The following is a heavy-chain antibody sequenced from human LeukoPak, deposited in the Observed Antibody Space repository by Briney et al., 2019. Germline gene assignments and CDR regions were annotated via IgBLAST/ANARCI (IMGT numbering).Heavy chain of an antibody. D-gene: IGHD2-2*01. Sequence: SQTLSLTCAISGDSVSSHSSAWNWIRQSPSRGLEWLGRTHYRSKWYHDYAVSVRSRISINPDTSKNQFSLQLSSVTPEDTAVYYCARDPAYNYGMDVWGQGTTVTVSS. V-gene: IGHV6-1*01. CDR1: GDSVSSHSSA. J-gene: IGHJ6*02. CDR2: THYRSKWYH. CDR3: ARDPAYNYGMDV.